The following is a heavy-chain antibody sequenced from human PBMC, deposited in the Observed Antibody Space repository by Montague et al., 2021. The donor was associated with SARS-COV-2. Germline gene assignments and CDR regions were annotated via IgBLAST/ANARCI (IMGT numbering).Heavy chain of an antibody. CDR1: GFTVSTAV. CDR2: TNGGGGST. Sequence: SLRLSCAASGFTVSTAVVSWVRQAPGKGLEWVSTTNGGGGSTYYADSMRGRFTISRDNSENTLYLQMNSLRAEDTAIYYCAKGRGTSCSDYWGQGTLVAVSS. V-gene: IGHV3-23*01. D-gene: IGHD2-15*01. J-gene: IGHJ4*02. CDR3: AKGRGTSCSDY.